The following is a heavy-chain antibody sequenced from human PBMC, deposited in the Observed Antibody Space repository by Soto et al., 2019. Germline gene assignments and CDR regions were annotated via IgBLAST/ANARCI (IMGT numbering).Heavy chain of an antibody. J-gene: IGHJ3*02. D-gene: IGHD2-15*01. Sequence: QMQVVQSGPEVKKPGTSVTVSCKTSGIIFSNSAVQWVRQARGQRLEWLGYIIIAGGCTKYSQNLQGKITITRDMSTNTAYMQLTSLRSVDTAIYYCAAELYSGGRCCSFDIWGQGTMITVSS. CDR3: AAELYSGGRCCSFDI. V-gene: IGHV1-58*01. CDR1: GIIFSNSA. CDR2: IIIAGGCT.